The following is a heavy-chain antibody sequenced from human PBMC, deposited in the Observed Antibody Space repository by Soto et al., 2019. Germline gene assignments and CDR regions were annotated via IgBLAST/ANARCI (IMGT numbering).Heavy chain of an antibody. Sequence: VQLLESGGGLVQPGGSLRLSCAASGFTFSSYAMSWVRQAPGKGLEWVSAISGSGGSTYYADSVKGRFTISRDNSKNTLYLQMNSLRAEDTAVYYCAKIDTAMVTRGNAFDIWGQGTMVTVSS. J-gene: IGHJ3*02. D-gene: IGHD5-18*01. CDR3: AKIDTAMVTRGNAFDI. CDR2: ISGSGGST. CDR1: GFTFSSYA. V-gene: IGHV3-23*01.